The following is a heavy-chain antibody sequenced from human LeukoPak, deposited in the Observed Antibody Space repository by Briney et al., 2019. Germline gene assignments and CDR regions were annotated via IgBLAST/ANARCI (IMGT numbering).Heavy chain of an antibody. Sequence: SETLSLTCTVVGDSISSGNYFWSWIRQPAGKGLEWIGEVNESGGTNISPSLRSRVILSVDTSKNQFSLKLISVTVADTAIYYCARGQGATVPQVGKNWFGPWGQGTRVTVSS. CDR1: GDSISSGNYF. V-gene: IGHV4-61*10. J-gene: IGHJ5*02. D-gene: IGHD1-26*01. CDR2: VNESGGT. CDR3: ARGQGATVPQVGKNWFGP.